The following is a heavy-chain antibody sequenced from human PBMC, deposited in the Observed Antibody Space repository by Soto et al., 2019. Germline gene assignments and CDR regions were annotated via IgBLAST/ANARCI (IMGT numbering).Heavy chain of an antibody. D-gene: IGHD3-22*01. V-gene: IGHV4-4*07. CDR2: IYYTGST. CDR1: GGPISPYC. J-gene: IGHJ6*02. CDR3: AREGGYFDSSGSGVYHYYGVDV. Sequence: SETLFLTCTVSGGPISPYCWSWIRQPAGKGLEWIGRIYYTGSTNYNPPLKSRVSMSLDTARNQISLKVKSVTAADTAVYYCAREGGYFDSSGSGVYHYYGVDVWGRGTTVTVSS.